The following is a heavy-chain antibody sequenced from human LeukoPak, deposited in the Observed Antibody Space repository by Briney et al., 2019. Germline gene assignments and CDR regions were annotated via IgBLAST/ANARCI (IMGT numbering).Heavy chain of an antibody. D-gene: IGHD2/OR15-2a*01. CDR2: IYRSGST. Sequence: SETLSLTCTVSGYSISSGYYWGWIRQPPGKGLGWIGSIYRSGSTYYNPSLKSRVTISVDTSKNQFSLKLSSVTAADTAVYYCAFLYYFDYWGQGTLVTVSS. J-gene: IGHJ4*02. CDR1: GYSISSGYY. CDR3: AFLYYFDY. V-gene: IGHV4-38-2*02.